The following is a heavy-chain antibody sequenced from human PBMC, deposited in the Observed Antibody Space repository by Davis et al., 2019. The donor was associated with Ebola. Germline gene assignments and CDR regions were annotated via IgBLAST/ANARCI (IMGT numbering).Heavy chain of an antibody. CDR1: AGSISRYY. Sequence: PSETLSLTCIVSAGSISRYYWSWIRQPPGKGLEWIGYIYYSGTTNYNPSLKSRVTISVDTSKNQFSLKLSSVTAADTAVYYCARCRVGVGELLVMAGTEYYFDSWGQGTLVTVSS. V-gene: IGHV4-59*08. D-gene: IGHD3-10*01. CDR2: IYYSGTT. CDR3: ARCRVGVGELLVMAGTEYYFDS. J-gene: IGHJ4*02.